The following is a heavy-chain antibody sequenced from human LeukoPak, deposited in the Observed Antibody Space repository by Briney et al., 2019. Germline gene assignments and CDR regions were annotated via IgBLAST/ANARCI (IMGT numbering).Heavy chain of an antibody. J-gene: IGHJ6*04. CDR2: IIPIFGTA. Sequence: GASVKVSCKASGGTFSSYANSWVRQAPGQGLEWMGGIIPIFGTANYAQKFQGRVTITADKSTSTAYMELSSLRSEDTAVYYCARQRRRATVTTLTSSVDYGMDVWGKGTTVTVSS. V-gene: IGHV1-69*06. CDR1: GGTFSSYA. D-gene: IGHD4-17*01. CDR3: ARQRRRATVTTLTSSVDYGMDV.